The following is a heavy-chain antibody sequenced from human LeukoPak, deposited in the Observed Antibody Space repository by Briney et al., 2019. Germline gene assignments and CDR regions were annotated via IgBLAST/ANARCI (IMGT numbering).Heavy chain of an antibody. Sequence: GESLKISCKGSGYSFTNDWIGWVRQMPGKGLEWMGIIYPGDSDTRYSPSFQGQVTISADKSITTAYLQWSSLKASDTAMYYCARRYSGAYYDFDYWGQGTLVTVSS. CDR2: IYPGDSDT. CDR1: GYSFTNDW. V-gene: IGHV5-51*01. D-gene: IGHD1-26*01. CDR3: ARRYSGAYYDFDY. J-gene: IGHJ4*02.